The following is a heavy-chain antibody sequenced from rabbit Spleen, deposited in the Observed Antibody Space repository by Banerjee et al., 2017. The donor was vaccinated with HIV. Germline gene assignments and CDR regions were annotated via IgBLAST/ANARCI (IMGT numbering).Heavy chain of an antibody. CDR2: ISTGSGNI. CDR3: ARAPYLGGVDYGMTRLDL. D-gene: IGHD2-1*01. Sequence: QEQLEESGGDLVKPGASLTLTCTASGFSFSSSYWICWVRQAPGKGPEWIACISTGSGNIYYASWAKGRFTISKTSSTTMTLKMTSLTVADTATCFCARAPYLGGVDYGMTRLDLWGPGTLVTVS. V-gene: IGHV1S45*01. J-gene: IGHJ3*01. CDR1: GFSFSSSYW.